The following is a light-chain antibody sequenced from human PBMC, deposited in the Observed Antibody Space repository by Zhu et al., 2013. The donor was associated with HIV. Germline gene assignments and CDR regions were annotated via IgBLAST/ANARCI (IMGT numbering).Light chain of an antibody. CDR3: QQYGTSPST. CDR1: KYIDTN. CDR2: GAS. J-gene: IGKJ2*02. V-gene: IGKV3-20*01. Sequence: EIVMTQSPATLSVSPGERATLSCRATKYIDTNLAWYQQRPGQAPRLLIYGASIRATGIPETYSGSGSGTDFTLIISRLEPEDFAVYYCQQYGTSPSTFGQGTKLEIK.